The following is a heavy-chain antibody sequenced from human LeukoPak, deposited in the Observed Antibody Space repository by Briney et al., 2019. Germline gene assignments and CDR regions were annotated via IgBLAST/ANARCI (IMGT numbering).Heavy chain of an antibody. J-gene: IGHJ5*01. Sequence: PGGSLRLSCAASGFTFSSYAMHWVRQAPGKGLEWVAVVSYEGTIKYYADSAKGRFTISRDNSGNIISLQMNNLTTDDTATYYCAREKFDSWGQGALVTVSP. CDR3: AREKFDS. CDR2: VSYEGTIK. V-gene: IGHV3-30*14. CDR1: GFTFSSYA.